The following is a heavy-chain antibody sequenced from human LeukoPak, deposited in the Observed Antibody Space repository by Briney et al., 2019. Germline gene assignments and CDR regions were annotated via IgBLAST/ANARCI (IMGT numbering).Heavy chain of an antibody. Sequence: GGSLRLSCAASGFTFSDYYMSWIRQAPGKGLEWVGFIRSKAYGGTTEYAASVKGRFTISRHDSKSIAYLQMNSLKTEDTALYYCTRDEHYYDSRIFDYWGQGTLVTVSS. CDR2: IRSKAYGGTT. V-gene: IGHV3-49*03. CDR1: GFTFSDYY. CDR3: TRDEHYYDSRIFDY. J-gene: IGHJ4*02. D-gene: IGHD3-22*01.